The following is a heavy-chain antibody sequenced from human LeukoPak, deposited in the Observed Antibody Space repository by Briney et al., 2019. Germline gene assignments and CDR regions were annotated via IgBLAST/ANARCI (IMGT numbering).Heavy chain of an antibody. J-gene: IGHJ4*02. CDR3: AKDGGLWVSAHWGDS. Sequence: GGSLRLSCAVSGFTFSNYFFNWVRQAPGKGLEWVSGIGGSGGATYYADSVKGRFTVSRDNSKNTLFLQMNSLRAEDTAVYYCAKDGGLWVSAHWGDSWGRGTLVTVSS. CDR2: IGGSGGAT. CDR1: GFTFSNYF. D-gene: IGHD7-27*01. V-gene: IGHV3-23*01.